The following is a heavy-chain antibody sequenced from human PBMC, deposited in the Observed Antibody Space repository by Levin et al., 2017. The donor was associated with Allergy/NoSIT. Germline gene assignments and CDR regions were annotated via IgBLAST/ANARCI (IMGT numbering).Heavy chain of an antibody. CDR1: GFTFGDYA. D-gene: IGHD3-16*02. Sequence: SCTASGFTFGDYAMSWVRQAPGKGLEWVGFIRSKAYGGTTEYAASVKGRFTISRDDSKSIAYLQMNSLKTEDTAVYYCTRNYDYVWGSYRWGQGTLVTVSS. CDR2: IRSKAYGGTT. V-gene: IGHV3-49*04. J-gene: IGHJ4*02. CDR3: TRNYDYVWGSYR.